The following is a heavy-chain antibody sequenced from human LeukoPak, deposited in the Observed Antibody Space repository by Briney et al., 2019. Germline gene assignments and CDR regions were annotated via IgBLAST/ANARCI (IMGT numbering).Heavy chain of an antibody. D-gene: IGHD6-13*01. CDR2: IYYSGST. CDR3: ARRDSSSWYRPSYCYYGMDV. Sequence: PSGTLSLTCTVSGGSISSSSYYWGWIRQPPGKGLEWIGSIYYSGSTYYNPSLKSRVTISVDTSKNQFSLKLSSVTAADTAVYYCARRDSSSWYRPSYCYYGMDVWGQGTTVTVSS. CDR1: GGSISSSSYY. V-gene: IGHV4-39*01. J-gene: IGHJ6*02.